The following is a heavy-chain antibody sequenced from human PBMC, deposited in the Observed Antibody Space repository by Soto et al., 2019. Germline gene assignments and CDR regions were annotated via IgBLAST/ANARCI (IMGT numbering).Heavy chain of an antibody. CDR1: GFTFSSYS. D-gene: IGHD6-6*01. CDR2: ISSSSGYI. CDR3: AREKEYSSSFFDY. Sequence: EVQLVESGGGLVKPGGSLRLSCAASGFTFSSYSMNWVRQAPGKGLEWVSSISSSSGYIYYADSVKGRFTISRDNAKNSLYLQMNSLRAEDTAVYYCAREKEYSSSFFDYWGQGTLVTVSS. V-gene: IGHV3-21*01. J-gene: IGHJ4*02.